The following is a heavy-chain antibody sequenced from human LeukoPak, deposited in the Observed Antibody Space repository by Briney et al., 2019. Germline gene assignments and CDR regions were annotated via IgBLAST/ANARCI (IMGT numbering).Heavy chain of an antibody. CDR3: ARGAMVRGVIITFDP. D-gene: IGHD3-10*01. V-gene: IGHV4-39*01. J-gene: IGHJ5*02. CDR2: IYYSGST. Sequence: PSETLSLTCTVSGGSISSSSYYWGWIRQPPEKGLEWIGSIYYSGSTYYNPSLKSRVTISVDTPKNQFSLKLSSVTAADTAVYYCARGAMVRGVIITFDPWGQGTLVTVSS. CDR1: GGSISSSSYY.